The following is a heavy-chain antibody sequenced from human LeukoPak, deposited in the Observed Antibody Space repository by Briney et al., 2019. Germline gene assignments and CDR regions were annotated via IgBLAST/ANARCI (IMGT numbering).Heavy chain of an antibody. V-gene: IGHV5-51*01. CDR3: ARRGGSLGAIGHDAFEI. CDR2: IFTGDSDT. J-gene: IGHJ3*02. CDR1: GYSFSYYW. Sequence: GESLKLSCKASGYSFSYYWIGWVRQMPGKGLEWMGIIFTGDSDTRYSPSFQGQVTISTDRSISTAYLQWSSLKASDTAMYYCARRGGSLGAIGHDAFEIWGQGTMVTVSS. D-gene: IGHD3-16*01.